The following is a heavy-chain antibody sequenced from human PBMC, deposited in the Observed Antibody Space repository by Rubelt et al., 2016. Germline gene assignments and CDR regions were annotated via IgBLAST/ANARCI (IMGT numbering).Heavy chain of an antibody. CDR2: INHRGIT. Sequence: QVQLQQWGAGLLKPSETLSLTCAVYGGTFSGYQWSWIRQPPGKGLEWIGEINHRGITNHNPSLKSRVTISEDTPKNQFSLKRTSWTAADTAVYYCARQRQLITARRWFDPWGQGTLVTVSS. CDR1: GGTFSGYQ. V-gene: IGHV4-34*01. J-gene: IGHJ5*02. D-gene: IGHD6-6*01. CDR3: ARQRQLITARRWFDP.